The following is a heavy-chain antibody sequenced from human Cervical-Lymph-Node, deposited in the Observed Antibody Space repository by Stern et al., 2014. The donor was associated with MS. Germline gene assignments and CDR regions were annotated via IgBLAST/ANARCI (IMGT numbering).Heavy chain of an antibody. D-gene: IGHD2-8*01. CDR1: GYTFTTYG. Sequence: QVQLVQSGTEVKKPGASVLVSCKASGYTFTTYGITWVRQAPGQGLEWMGWISADSGNTKYAQKSQDRVPMTRDTTTGTAYMEVRSLRSEDTAVYYCARDKMHAFDYWGQGTQVTVPS. CDR2: ISADSGNT. CDR3: ARDKMHAFDY. J-gene: IGHJ4*02. V-gene: IGHV1-18*01.